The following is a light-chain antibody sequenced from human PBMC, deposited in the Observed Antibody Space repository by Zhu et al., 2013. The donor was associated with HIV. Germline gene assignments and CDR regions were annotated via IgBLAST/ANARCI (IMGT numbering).Light chain of an antibody. Sequence: DIVLTQSPGTLSLSPGERATLSCRASQSVGNNFLAWYQQKPGQAPRLLIYGTSNRAPGIPDRFSGSGSGTEFTLTISSLQSEDFAVYYCQQYHDWPPWTFGQGTRLE. CDR1: QSVGNN. J-gene: IGKJ5*01. CDR2: GTS. CDR3: QQYHDWPPWT. V-gene: IGKV3D-15*01.